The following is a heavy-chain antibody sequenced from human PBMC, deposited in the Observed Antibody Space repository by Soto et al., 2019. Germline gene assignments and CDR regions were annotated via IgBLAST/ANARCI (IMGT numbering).Heavy chain of an antibody. V-gene: IGHV4-61*01. J-gene: IGHJ4*02. CDR3: ARGEYYYDSSGYLRPYYFDY. CDR2: IYYSGST. D-gene: IGHD3-22*01. CDR1: GGSVSSGSYY. Sequence: QVQLQESGPGLVKPSETLSLTCTVSGGSVSSGSYYWSWIRQPPGKGLEWIGYIYYSGSTNYNPPLKSRVTISVDTSKNQFSLKLSSVTAADTAVYYCARGEYYYDSSGYLRPYYFDYWGQGTLVTVSS.